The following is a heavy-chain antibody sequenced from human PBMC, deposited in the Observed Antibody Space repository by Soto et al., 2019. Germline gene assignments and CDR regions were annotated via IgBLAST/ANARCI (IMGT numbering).Heavy chain of an antibody. V-gene: IGHV1-69*13. CDR3: ARPYSSSWPPYYFYGMDV. Sequence: SVKVSCKASGDTFNSYAISWVRQAPGQGLEWMGGIIPIFAIANYAQKFQGRLTITADESTSTAYMELSSLRSEDTALYYCARPYSSSWPPYYFYGMDVWGQGTTVTVSS. CDR2: IIPIFAIA. J-gene: IGHJ6*02. CDR1: GDTFNSYA. D-gene: IGHD6-13*01.